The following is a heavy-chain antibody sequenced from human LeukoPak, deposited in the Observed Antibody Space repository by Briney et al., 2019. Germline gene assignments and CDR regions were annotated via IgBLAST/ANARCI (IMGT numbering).Heavy chain of an antibody. Sequence: GESLKISCKGSGYSFTSYWIGWVRQMPGKGLEWMGIIYPGDSETRYSPSIQGQVTISADKSISTAYLQWSSLKASDTAMYYCARHQTYYYGSGSLNYFDYWGQGTLVTVSS. CDR1: GYSFTSYW. D-gene: IGHD3-10*01. CDR2: IYPGDSET. CDR3: ARHQTYYYGSGSLNYFDY. V-gene: IGHV5-51*01. J-gene: IGHJ4*02.